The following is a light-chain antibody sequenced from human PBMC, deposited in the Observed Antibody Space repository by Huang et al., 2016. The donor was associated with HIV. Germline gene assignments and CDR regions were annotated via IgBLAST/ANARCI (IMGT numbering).Light chain of an antibody. V-gene: IGKV1-16*01. CDR3: QQYYTYPYT. CDR2: RVS. Sequence: DIQMTQSPSSLSASVGDRVTITCRASQGSKNYVAWFQQKPGKAPKSLIHRVSYLHSGVPSRFSGSGSGIHFTLTINSLQPEDFAFYYCQQYYTYPYTFGQATKLEIK. J-gene: IGKJ2*01. CDR1: QGSKNY.